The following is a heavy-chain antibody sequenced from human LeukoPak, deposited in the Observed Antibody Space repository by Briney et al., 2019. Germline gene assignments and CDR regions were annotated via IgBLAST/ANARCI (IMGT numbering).Heavy chain of an antibody. CDR2: ISYSGDT. V-gene: IGHV4-59*08. CDR1: GDSISDYC. D-gene: IGHD4-23*01. J-gene: IGHJ4*02. CDR3: AGHILGGNFDS. Sequence: SETLSLTCPVSGDSISDYCRSWIRQPPGKGLEWIGYISYSGDTNYYPSLKSGGTISFDKSYNQFSFKLTSVTAADSAVYYCAGHILGGNFDSWGQGTLGTVSS.